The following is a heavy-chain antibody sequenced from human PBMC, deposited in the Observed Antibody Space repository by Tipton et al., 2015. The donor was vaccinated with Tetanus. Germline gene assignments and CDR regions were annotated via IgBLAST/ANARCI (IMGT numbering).Heavy chain of an antibody. CDR2: ISASGHPI. CDR3: ARDNYDSKDFSDY. V-gene: IGHV3-11*01. Sequence: SLRLSCAASGFSLSDYWMSWIRQTPGKGLELVAYISASGHPIFYTDSVKGRFTISTDNTKNHLYLQMNSLRVEDTGLYFCARDNYDSKDFSDYWGQGTLIPVSS. J-gene: IGHJ4*02. D-gene: IGHD3-3*01. CDR1: GFSLSDYW.